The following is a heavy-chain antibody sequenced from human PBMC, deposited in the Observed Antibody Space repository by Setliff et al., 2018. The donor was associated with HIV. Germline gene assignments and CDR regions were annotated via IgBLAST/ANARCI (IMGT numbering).Heavy chain of an antibody. D-gene: IGHD2-2*01. V-gene: IGHV1-18*01. CDR2: ISAYNGNT. CDR3: ARGPPIVVVPAALLTFDY. CDR1: GYTFTSYG. J-gene: IGHJ4*02. Sequence: ASVKVSCKASGYTFTSYGISWVRQAPGQGLEWMGWISAYNGNTNYAQKLQGRVTMTTVTSTSTAYMELRSLRSDDTAVYYCARGPPIVVVPAALLTFDYWGQGTLVTVSS.